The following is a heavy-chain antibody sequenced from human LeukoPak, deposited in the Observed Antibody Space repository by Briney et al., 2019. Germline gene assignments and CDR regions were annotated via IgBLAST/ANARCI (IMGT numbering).Heavy chain of an antibody. CDR3: ARDRVESIAARPDYYYYGMDV. D-gene: IGHD6-6*01. J-gene: IGHJ6*02. CDR1: GGTFSSYA. CDR2: IIPILGIA. V-gene: IGHV1-69*04. Sequence: SVKVSCKASGGTFSSYAISWVRQAPGQGLEWRGRIIPILGIANYAQKFQGRVTITADKSTSTAYMELSGLRSEDTAVYYCARDRVESIAARPDYYYYGMDVWGQGTTVTVSS.